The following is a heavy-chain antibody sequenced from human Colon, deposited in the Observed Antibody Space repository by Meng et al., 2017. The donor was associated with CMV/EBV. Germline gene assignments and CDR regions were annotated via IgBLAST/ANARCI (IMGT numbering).Heavy chain of an antibody. CDR1: GYTFTGYY. V-gene: IGHV1-2*02. CDR3: AREMDDYTGYYYYGMDV. J-gene: IGHJ6*02. CDR2: INPNSGGT. Sequence: ASVKVSCKASGYTFTGYYMHWVRQAPGQGLEWMGWINPNSGGTNYAQKFQGRATMTRDTSISTAYMELSRLRSDDTAVYYCAREMDDYTGYYYYGMDVWGQGTTVTVSS. D-gene: IGHD4-11*01.